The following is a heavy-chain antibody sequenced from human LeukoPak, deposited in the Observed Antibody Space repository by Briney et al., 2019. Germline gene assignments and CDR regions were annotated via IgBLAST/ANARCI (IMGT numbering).Heavy chain of an antibody. Sequence: GGSLRLSCAASGFTFSGYAMTWVRQAPGKGLEWVSTIRSGAYTYYADSVKGRLSISRDNSKNTLYVQMNSLGAEDTGVYYCAKGAAGTLVGHYFDSWGQGTLVTVSS. D-gene: IGHD2-21*01. CDR2: IRSGAYT. V-gene: IGHV3-23*01. CDR1: GFTFSGYA. CDR3: AKGAAGTLVGHYFDS. J-gene: IGHJ4*02.